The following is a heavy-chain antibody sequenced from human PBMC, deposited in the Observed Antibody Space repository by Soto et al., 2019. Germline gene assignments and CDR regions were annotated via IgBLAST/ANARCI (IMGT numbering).Heavy chain of an antibody. Sequence: QLQQSGPGLVKPSEPLSLTCTVSGGSVSSSSYYWSWIRQPPGKGLEWIGYIYNTGSTKYNPSNESRITISVDTSKNHFSLKLTSVTTAYTAVDYCARDHDRFDSPPRSQYDYYGMDVWGQGTTVTVSS. V-gene: IGHV4-61*03. CDR2: IYNTGST. D-gene: IGHD3-9*01. J-gene: IGHJ6*02. CDR3: ARDHDRFDSPPRSQYDYYGMDV. CDR1: GGSVSSSSYY.